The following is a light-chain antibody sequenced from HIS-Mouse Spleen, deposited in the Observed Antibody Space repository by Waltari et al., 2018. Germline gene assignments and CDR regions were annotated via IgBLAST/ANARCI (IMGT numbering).Light chain of an antibody. CDR2: GSS. CDR3: QQYGSSPLT. Sequence: EIVLTQSPGTLSLSPGERATLSCRASQSVSSSYLAWYQQTPGQAPRLCIHGSSSRATGIPDRFSGSGSGTDFTLTISRLEPEDFAVYYCQQYGSSPLTFGGGTKVEIK. V-gene: IGKV3-20*01. J-gene: IGKJ4*01. CDR1: QSVSSSY.